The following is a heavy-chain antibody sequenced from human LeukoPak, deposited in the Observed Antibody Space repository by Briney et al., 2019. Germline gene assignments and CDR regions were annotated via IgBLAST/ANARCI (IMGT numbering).Heavy chain of an antibody. CDR3: ARGHGARFDP. Sequence: ASVKVSCKASGYTFSTYDINWVRQATGQGLEWMGWMNPNSGDTGYAQKFQGRVTMTRNTSISTAYMYLSSLGPDDTAVYYCARGHGARFDPWGQGTPVTVSS. V-gene: IGHV1-8*01. CDR2: MNPNSGDT. J-gene: IGHJ5*02. CDR1: GYTFSTYD. D-gene: IGHD4/OR15-4a*01.